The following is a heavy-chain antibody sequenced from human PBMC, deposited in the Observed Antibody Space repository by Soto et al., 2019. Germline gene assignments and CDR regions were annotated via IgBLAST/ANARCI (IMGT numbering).Heavy chain of an antibody. CDR1: GRSISSVNYY. V-gene: IGHV4-30-4*01. CDR2: IYYSGST. J-gene: IGHJ4*02. D-gene: IGHD2-15*01. Sequence: QVQLQESGPGLVKPSQTLSLTCTVSGRSISSVNYYWSWIRQPPGKGLEWIGYIYYSGSTYYNPSLRSRVTISVDTSKNQFSLKLSSVTAADTAVYYCARDGSGECNRGSCYSPFDYWCQGTLVTVSS. CDR3: ARDGSGECNRGSCYSPFDY.